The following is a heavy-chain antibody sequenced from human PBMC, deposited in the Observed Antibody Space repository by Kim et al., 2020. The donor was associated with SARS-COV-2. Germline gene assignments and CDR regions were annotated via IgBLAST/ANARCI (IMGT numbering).Heavy chain of an antibody. V-gene: IGHV3-43*02. CDR1: GFTFDDYA. CDR2: ISGDGGST. Sequence: GGSLRLSCAASGFTFDDYAMHWVRQAPGKGLEWVSLISGDGGSTYYADSVKGRFTISRDNSKNSLYLPMNSLRTEDTALYYCAKDMGGYCSGGSGYIYYYYGMAIWGQETTVTLSS. J-gene: IGHJ6*02. D-gene: IGHD2-15*01. CDR3: AKDMGGYCSGGSGYIYYYYGMAI.